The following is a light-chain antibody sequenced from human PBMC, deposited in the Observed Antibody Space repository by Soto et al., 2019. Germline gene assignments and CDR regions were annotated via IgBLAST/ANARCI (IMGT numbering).Light chain of an antibody. CDR3: QQLKGYPIT. CDR1: QGIRSY. J-gene: IGKJ5*01. CDR2: AAS. V-gene: IGKV1-9*01. Sequence: DTQLRQYPSFLSASVGDRVTITCLARQGIRSYLAWYQQKPGKVPKPLIYAASTLQSGVPSRFSETASATEFTLKISSLKPEDVATDEGQQLKGYPITFDPGTRLEI.